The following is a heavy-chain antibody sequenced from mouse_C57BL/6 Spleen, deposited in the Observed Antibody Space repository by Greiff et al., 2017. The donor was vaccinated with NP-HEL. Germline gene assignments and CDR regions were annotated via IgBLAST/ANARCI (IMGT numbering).Heavy chain of an antibody. D-gene: IGHD2-1*01. V-gene: IGHV1-4*01. CDR3: GRRGGNGDWYCDV. J-gene: IGHJ1*03. Sequence: QVQLQQSGAELARPGASVKMSCKASGYTFTSYTMHWVKQRPGQGLEWIGYINPSSGYTKYNQKFKDKATLTADKSSSTAYMQLSSLTSEDSAGYYCGRRGGNGDWYCDVWGTVTTVTVSS. CDR2: INPSSGYT. CDR1: GYTFTSYT.